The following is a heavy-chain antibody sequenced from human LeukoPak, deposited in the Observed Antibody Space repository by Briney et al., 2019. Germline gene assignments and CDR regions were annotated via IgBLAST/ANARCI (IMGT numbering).Heavy chain of an antibody. CDR3: ARESYYYDSSGYYSPAGFDY. Sequence: GGSLRLSCAASGFTFDDYGMSWVRQAPGKGLEWVSGINWNGGSTNYADSVKGRFTISRDNAKNSLYLQMNSLRAEDTAVYYCARESYYYDSSGYYSPAGFDYWGQGTPVTVSS. D-gene: IGHD3-22*01. J-gene: IGHJ4*02. CDR2: INWNGGST. V-gene: IGHV3-20*04. CDR1: GFTFDDYG.